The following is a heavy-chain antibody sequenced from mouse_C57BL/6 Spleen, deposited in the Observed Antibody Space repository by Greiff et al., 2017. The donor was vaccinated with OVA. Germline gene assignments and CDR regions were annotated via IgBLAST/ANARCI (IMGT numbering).Heavy chain of an antibody. Sequence: VQLKQSGPVLVKPGASVKMSCKASGYTFTDYYVNWVKQSHGKSLEWIGVINPYNGGTSYNQKFKGKATLTVDKSSSTAYMELNSLTSEDSAVYYCASGTTVVADAMDYWGQGTSVTVSS. J-gene: IGHJ4*01. D-gene: IGHD1-1*01. V-gene: IGHV1-19*01. CDR3: ASGTTVVADAMDY. CDR1: GYTFTDYY. CDR2: INPYNGGT.